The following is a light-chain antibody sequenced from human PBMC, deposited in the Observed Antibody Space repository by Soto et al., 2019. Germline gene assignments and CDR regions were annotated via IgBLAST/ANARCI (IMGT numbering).Light chain of an antibody. J-gene: IGLJ1*01. CDR2: EVS. CDR3: SSYTTSSTLLYV. V-gene: IGLV2-14*01. CDR1: SSDVGGYNS. Sequence: QSALTQPASVSGSPGQPITISCTGTSSDVGGYNSVSWYQQHPGKAPKLMIYEVSNRPSGVSNRFSGSKSGNTASLTISGLQAEDEADYYCSSYTTSSTLLYVFGTGTKVTVL.